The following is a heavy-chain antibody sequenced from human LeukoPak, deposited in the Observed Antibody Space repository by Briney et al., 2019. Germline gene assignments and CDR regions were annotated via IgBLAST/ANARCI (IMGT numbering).Heavy chain of an antibody. J-gene: IGHJ4*02. Sequence: GGSLRLSWVASGFTFGKFWRSGVRQAPGKGREGGANIKLDGSEKNYVDSVKGRFTISRDNTKNSLYLQMNSLRAEDTAVFYCARDQYDTWSRRGNFDSWGQGTLVIVSS. D-gene: IGHD3-3*01. CDR1: GFTFGKFW. V-gene: IGHV3-7*03. CDR3: ARDQYDTWSRRGNFDS. CDR2: IKLDGSEK.